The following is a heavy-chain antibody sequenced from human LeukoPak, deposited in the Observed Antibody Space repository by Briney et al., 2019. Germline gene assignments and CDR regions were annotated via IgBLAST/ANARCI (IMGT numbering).Heavy chain of an antibody. Sequence: PGGSLRLSCAASGVTFSSYAMHWVRQGPGKGLKWVAVILYDGSNKYYADSVKGRFTISRDNSKNTLYLQMNSLRAEDTAVYYCARDCSGSYAPYYYGMDVRGQGTTVTVSS. D-gene: IGHD3-10*02. CDR3: ARDCSGSYAPYYYGMDV. CDR1: GVTFSSYA. V-gene: IGHV3-30*04. J-gene: IGHJ6*02. CDR2: ILYDGSNK.